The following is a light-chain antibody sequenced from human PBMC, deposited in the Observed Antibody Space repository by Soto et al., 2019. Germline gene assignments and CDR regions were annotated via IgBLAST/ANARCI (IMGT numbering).Light chain of an antibody. CDR3: AAWDERLNGPV. J-gene: IGLJ3*02. Sequence: QSVLTQPPSVSEAPRQRVTISCSGSSSNIGNNAVNWYQQLPGKAPKLLIYYDDLLPSVVSDRFSGAKSGTSASLAIIGLQAEDEADYYCAAWDERLNGPVFGGGTKLTVL. V-gene: IGLV1-36*01. CDR2: YDD. CDR1: SSNIGNNA.